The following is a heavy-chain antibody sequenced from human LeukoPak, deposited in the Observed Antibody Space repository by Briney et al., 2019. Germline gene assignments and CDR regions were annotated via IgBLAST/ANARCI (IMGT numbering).Heavy chain of an antibody. J-gene: IGHJ5*01. CDR1: GGTFSSYS. D-gene: IGHD5-18*01. CDR2: IIVIFGTP. V-gene: IGHV1-69*13. Sequence: SVKVSCKASGGTFSSYSFSWVRQAPGQGLECRGGIIVIFGTPNYPQKFHGGVTITADDSTSTVYMELSSLRSEDTAMYYCARDVDSSMVTNWFDSWGQGTLVTVSS. CDR3: ARDVDSSMVTNWFDS.